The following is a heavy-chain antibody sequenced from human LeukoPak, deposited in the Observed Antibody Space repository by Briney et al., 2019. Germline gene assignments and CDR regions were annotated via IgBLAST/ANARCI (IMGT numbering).Heavy chain of an antibody. V-gene: IGHV4-59*01. J-gene: IGHJ4*02. CDR3: ARIVSGSYFYFDY. D-gene: IGHD1-26*01. Sequence: PSETLSLTCTVSGGSISSYYWSWIRQPPGKGLEGIGYIFCSGSTNYNPSLKSRVTISVDTSNSQFSLNLSSVTAADTAVYYCARIVSGSYFYFDYWGQGTLVTVSS. CDR1: GGSISSYY. CDR2: IFCSGST.